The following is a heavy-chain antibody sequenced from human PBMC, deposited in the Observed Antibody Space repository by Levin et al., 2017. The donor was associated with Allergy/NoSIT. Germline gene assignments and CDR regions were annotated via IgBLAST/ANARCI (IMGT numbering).Heavy chain of an antibody. CDR2: ISYDGSNK. D-gene: IGHD2-21*02. J-gene: IGHJ6*02. Sequence: GESLKISCAASGFTFSSYAMHWVRQAPGKGLEWVAVISYDGSNKYYADSVKGRFTISRDNSKNTLYLQMNSLRAEDTAVYYCARDLGRTDCGGDCYSSPLSPVVYYGMDVWGQGTTVTVSS. V-gene: IGHV3-30-3*01. CDR3: ARDLGRTDCGGDCYSSPLSPVVYYGMDV. CDR1: GFTFSSYA.